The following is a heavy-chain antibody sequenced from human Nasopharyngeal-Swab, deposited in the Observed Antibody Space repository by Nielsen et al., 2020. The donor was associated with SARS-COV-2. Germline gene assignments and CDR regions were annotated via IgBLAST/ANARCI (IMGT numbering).Heavy chain of an antibody. CDR3: AKRAATRPY. CDR1: GFTFSSYG. CDR2: ISYDGSNK. D-gene: IGHD2-15*01. V-gene: IGHV3-30*18. J-gene: IGHJ4*02. Sequence: GGSLRLSCAASGFTFSSYGMHWVRQAPGKGLEWVAVISYDGSNKYYADSVKGRFTISRDNSKNTLYLQMNSLRAEDTAVYYCAKRAATRPYWGQGTLVTVSS.